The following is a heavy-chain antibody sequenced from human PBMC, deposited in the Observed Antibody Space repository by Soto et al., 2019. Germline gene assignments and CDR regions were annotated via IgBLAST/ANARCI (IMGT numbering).Heavy chain of an antibody. CDR2: INHSGST. CDR3: ARGREAVADPFDY. J-gene: IGHJ4*02. CDR1: GGSFSGYY. V-gene: IGHV4-34*01. Sequence: QVQLQQWGAGLLKPSETLSLTFAVYGGSFSGYYWSWIRQPPGKGLEWIGEINHSGSTNYNPSLKSRVTISVDTSKNQFSLKLSSVTAADTAVYYCARGREAVADPFDYWGQGTLVTVSS. D-gene: IGHD6-19*01.